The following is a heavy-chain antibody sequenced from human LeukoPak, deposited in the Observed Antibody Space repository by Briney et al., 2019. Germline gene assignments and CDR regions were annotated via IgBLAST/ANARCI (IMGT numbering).Heavy chain of an antibody. CDR2: IYDSENT. CDR3: ARASSGIEDWFDP. CDR1: GGSISSYY. Sequence: PSETLSLTCNVSGGSISSYYWSWIRQPPGKGLEWIGYIYDSENTNYNPSLKSRVTISVDTSKNQFFLNLSSVTAADTAVYYCARASSGIEDWFDPWGQGTQVTVSS. D-gene: IGHD1-26*01. V-gene: IGHV4-59*01. J-gene: IGHJ5*02.